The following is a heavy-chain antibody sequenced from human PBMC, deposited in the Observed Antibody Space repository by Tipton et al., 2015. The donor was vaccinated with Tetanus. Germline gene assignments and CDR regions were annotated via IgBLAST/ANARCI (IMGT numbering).Heavy chain of an antibody. D-gene: IGHD4-23*01. Sequence: SLRLSCAASGFTFSSYWMHWVRQAPGKGLVWVSHIKRDGSSTSYADSVKGRFTISRDNAKNTLYLQMNSLRAEDTAVYYCARDYGGTTYSCYYGMDVWGQGTTVTVSS. CDR3: ARDYGGTTYSCYYGMDV. CDR2: IKRDGSST. J-gene: IGHJ6*02. CDR1: GFTFSSYW. V-gene: IGHV3-74*01.